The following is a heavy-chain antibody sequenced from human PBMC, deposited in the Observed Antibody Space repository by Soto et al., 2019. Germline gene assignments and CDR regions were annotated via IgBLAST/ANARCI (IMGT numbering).Heavy chain of an antibody. Sequence: PGGSLRLSCAASGFTFSSYGMHWVRQAPGKGLEWVAVISYDGSNKYYADSVKGRFTISRDNSKNTLYLQMNSLRAEDTAVYYCASDRYYYYYMDVWGKGNPGHRLL. CDR2: ISYDGSNK. CDR1: GFTFSSYG. CDR3: ASDRYYYYYMDV. V-gene: IGHV3-30*03. J-gene: IGHJ6*03.